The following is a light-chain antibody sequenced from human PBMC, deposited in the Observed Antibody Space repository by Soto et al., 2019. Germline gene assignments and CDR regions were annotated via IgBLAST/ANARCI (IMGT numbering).Light chain of an antibody. V-gene: IGKV3-20*01. Sequence: EIVLTQSPGTLSLSPGERATFSCRASQSVSNSSLAWYHQKPGQAPRLRLFAASRRATGIPDTFSGSGSGTDFTLTISRLEPEDFAVYYCQVYGNSPMYTFGQGTRLEL. CDR2: AAS. J-gene: IGKJ2*01. CDR1: QSVSNSS. CDR3: QVYGNSPMYT.